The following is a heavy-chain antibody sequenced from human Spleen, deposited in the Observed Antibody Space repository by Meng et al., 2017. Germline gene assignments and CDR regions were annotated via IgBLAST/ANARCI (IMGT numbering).Heavy chain of an antibody. CDR3: ARKAGNCITTTCYSLDY. Sequence: SVKVSCKALGGIFSNSVVGWVRQAPGQGLEWMGGINGVFGTTNYAQKFQGRVTITTGESTSTVYMELARLTSDDTAVYFCARKAGNCITTTCYSLDYWGQGTLVTVSS. V-gene: IGHV1-69*05. CDR2: INGVFGTT. D-gene: IGHD2-2*01. CDR1: GGIFSNSV. J-gene: IGHJ4*02.